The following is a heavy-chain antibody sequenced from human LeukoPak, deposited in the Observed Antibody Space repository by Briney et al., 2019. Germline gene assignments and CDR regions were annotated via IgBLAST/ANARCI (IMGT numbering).Heavy chain of an antibody. CDR1: GGTFSSYA. J-gene: IGHJ4*02. Sequence: GSSVKFSCKASGGTFSSYAISWVRQAPGQGLEWMGGIIPIFGTANYAQKFQGRVTITADESTSTAYMELSSLRSEDTAVYYCARTYYYDSSGYRYYFDYWGQGTLVTVSS. V-gene: IGHV1-69*01. CDR3: ARTYYYDSSGYRYYFDY. D-gene: IGHD3-22*01. CDR2: IIPIFGTA.